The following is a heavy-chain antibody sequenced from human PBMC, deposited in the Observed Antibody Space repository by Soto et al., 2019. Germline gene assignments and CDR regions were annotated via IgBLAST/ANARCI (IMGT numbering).Heavy chain of an antibody. V-gene: IGHV4-59*08. CDR3: ARQYSTSSKFDY. D-gene: IGHD6-6*01. Sequence: SETLSVTCTVSGGYIRSYYWRWSRETPGKGLEWIGYIYYSGSTNYNPSRKSRVTMSVDWSKNQFSLKLSTWTAADTPVSCCARQYSTSSKFDYWGQGTLVTVSS. CDR2: IYYSGST. CDR1: GGYIRSYY. J-gene: IGHJ4*02.